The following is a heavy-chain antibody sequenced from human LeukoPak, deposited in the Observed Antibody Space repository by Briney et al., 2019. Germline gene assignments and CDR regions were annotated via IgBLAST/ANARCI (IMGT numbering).Heavy chain of an antibody. CDR3: ARAHYGGSPFDY. CDR2: INPNSGGT. Sequence: ASVKVSCKASGHTFTGYYMHWVRQAPGQGLEWMGWINPNSGGTNYAQKFQGRVTMTRDTSISTAYMELSRLRSDDTAVYYCARAHYGGSPFDYWGQGTLVTVSS. J-gene: IGHJ4*02. D-gene: IGHD4-23*01. CDR1: GHTFTGYY. V-gene: IGHV1-2*02.